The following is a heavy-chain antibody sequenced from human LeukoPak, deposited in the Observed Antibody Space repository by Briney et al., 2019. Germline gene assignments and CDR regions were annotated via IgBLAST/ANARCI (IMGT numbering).Heavy chain of an antibody. CDR1: GGSFSGYY. CDR3: ARGAAGYDFWSGYRSYNWFDP. J-gene: IGHJ5*02. CDR2: INHSGST. Sequence: PSETLSLTCAVYGGSFSGYYWSWIRQPPGKGLEWIGEINHSGSTNYNPSLKSRVTISVDTSKNQFSLKLSSVTAADTAVYYCARGAAGYDFWSGYRSYNWFDPWGQGTLVTVSS. D-gene: IGHD3-3*01. V-gene: IGHV4-34*01.